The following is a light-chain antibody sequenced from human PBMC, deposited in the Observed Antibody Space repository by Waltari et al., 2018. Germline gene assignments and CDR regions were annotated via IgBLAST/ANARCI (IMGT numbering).Light chain of an antibody. Sequence: QSALTQPASVSGSPGQSVTISCPGTSRAVGGYNYVSWYQQHPGKAPKLMIYDVSKRPSGVSNRFSGSKSGNTASLTISGLQAEDEADYYCCSYAGSSTVVFGGGTKLTVL. V-gene: IGLV2-23*02. CDR3: CSYAGSSTVV. CDR1: SRAVGGYNY. J-gene: IGLJ2*01. CDR2: DVS.